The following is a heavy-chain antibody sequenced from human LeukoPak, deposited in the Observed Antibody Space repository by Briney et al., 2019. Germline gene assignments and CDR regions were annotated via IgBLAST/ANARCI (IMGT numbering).Heavy chain of an antibody. CDR3: AWSHPPDIVVVPAAIDY. CDR1: GGSISSSSYY. D-gene: IGHD2-2*02. V-gene: IGHV4-39*01. CDR2: IYYSGST. J-gene: IGHJ4*02. Sequence: SETLSLTCTVSGGSISSSSYYWGWIRQPPGKGLEWIGSIYYSGSTYYNPSLKSRVTISVDTSKNQFSLKLSSVTAADTAVYYCAWSHPPDIVVVPAAIDYWGQGTLVTVSS.